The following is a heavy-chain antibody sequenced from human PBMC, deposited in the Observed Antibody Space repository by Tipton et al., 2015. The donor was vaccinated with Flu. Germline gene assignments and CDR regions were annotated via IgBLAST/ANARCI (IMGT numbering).Heavy chain of an antibody. J-gene: IGHJ4*02. D-gene: IGHD2-8*01. Sequence: AVSGFTFNNAWMSWVRQAPGKGLEWVGRVRNKANSYTTQYATSVRGRFTISRDDSQSSLYLQMNSLKTEDTAVYYCTSLIDDYWGQGTLVTVAS. V-gene: IGHV3-72*01. CDR1: GFTFNNAW. CDR3: TSLIDDY. CDR2: VRNKANSYTT.